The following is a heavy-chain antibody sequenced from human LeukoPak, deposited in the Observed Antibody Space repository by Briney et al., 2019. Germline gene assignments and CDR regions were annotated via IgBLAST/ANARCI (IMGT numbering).Heavy chain of an antibody. CDR1: GDSITSSEW. J-gene: IGHJ5*02. CDR2: IYYSGST. CDR3: ARGREWVDP. Sequence: PSETLSLTCAVSGDSITSSEWWSWVRQPPGKGLEWIGEIYYSGSTNYNPSLKSRVTISLDKSTNQFSLKLSSVTAADTAVYYCARGREWVDPWGQGTLVTVSS. V-gene: IGHV4-4*02. D-gene: IGHD3-3*01.